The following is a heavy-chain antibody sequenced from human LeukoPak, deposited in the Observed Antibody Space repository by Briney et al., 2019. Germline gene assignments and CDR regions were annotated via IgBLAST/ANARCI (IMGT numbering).Heavy chain of an antibody. J-gene: IGHJ4*02. CDR1: GFTVSSNY. CDR2: IYSGGST. D-gene: IGHD3-9*01. V-gene: IGHV3-66*01. CDR3: AKDNSQGLRYFDFNGY. Sequence: PGGSLRLSCAASGFTVSSNYMSWVRQAPGKGLEWVSVIYSGGSTYYADSVKGRFTISRDNSKNTLYLQMNSLRAEDTAVYYCAKDNSQGLRYFDFNGYWGQGTLVTVSS.